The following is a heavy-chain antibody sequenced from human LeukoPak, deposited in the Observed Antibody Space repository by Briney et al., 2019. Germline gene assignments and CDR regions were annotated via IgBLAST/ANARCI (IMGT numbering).Heavy chain of an antibody. CDR1: GGSISSYY. CDR3: ARARGSYDSSGYFDY. J-gene: IGHJ4*02. D-gene: IGHD3-22*01. Sequence: SETLSLTCTVSGGSISSYYWSWIRQPPGKGLEWIGYIYYSGSTNYNPSLKSRVTISVDTSKSQFSLKLSSVTAADTAVYYCARARGSYDSSGYFDYWGQGTLVTVSS. CDR2: IYYSGST. V-gene: IGHV4-59*01.